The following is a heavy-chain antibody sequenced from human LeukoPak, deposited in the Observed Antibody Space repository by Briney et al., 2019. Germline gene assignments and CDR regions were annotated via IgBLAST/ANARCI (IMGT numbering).Heavy chain of an antibody. CDR3: ARVKGYCTNGVCYSPGGDY. CDR1: GGSISSGSYY. V-gene: IGHV4-61*02. J-gene: IGHJ4*02. Sequence: PSQTLSLTCTVSGGSISSGSYYWSWIRQPAGKGLEWIGRIYTSGSTNYNPPLKSRVTISVDTSKNQFSLKLSSVTAADTAVYYCARVKGYCTNGVCYSPGGDYWGQGTLVTVSS. D-gene: IGHD2-8*01. CDR2: IYTSGST.